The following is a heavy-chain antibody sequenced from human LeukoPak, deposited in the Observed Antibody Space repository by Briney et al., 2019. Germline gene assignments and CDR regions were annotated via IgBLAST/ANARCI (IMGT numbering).Heavy chain of an antibody. V-gene: IGHV4-38-2*02. D-gene: IGHD3-3*01. CDR1: GYSISSGYY. CDR2: IYHSGST. Sequence: KPSETLSLTCTVSGYSISSGYYWGWIRQSPGKGLEWIGSIYHSGSTYYNPSLKSRVTISVDTSKNQFSLKLSSVTAADTAVYYCARGREYYDFWSGYRMGGFFDYWGQGTLVTVSS. CDR3: ARGREYYDFWSGYRMGGFFDY. J-gene: IGHJ4*02.